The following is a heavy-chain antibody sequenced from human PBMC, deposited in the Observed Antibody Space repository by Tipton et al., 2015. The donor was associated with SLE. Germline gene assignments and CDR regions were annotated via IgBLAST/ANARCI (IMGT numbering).Heavy chain of an antibody. D-gene: IGHD6-13*01. V-gene: IGHV4-39*07. J-gene: IGHJ4*02. CDR3: ALSMTAASGPFDY. Sequence: TLSLTCIVSGAPISSRTYYWGCIRQSPGKGLEWIGSVYDSGITYYSPSLKSRVTISVDTSNNQFSLELSSVTAADTAVYYCALSMTAASGPFDYWGQGILVTVS. CDR1: GAPISSRTYY. CDR2: VYDSGIT.